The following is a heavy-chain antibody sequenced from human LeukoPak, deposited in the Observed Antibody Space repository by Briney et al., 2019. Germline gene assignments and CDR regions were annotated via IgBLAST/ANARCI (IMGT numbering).Heavy chain of an antibody. Sequence: GGSLRLSCAASGFSFSTYWMTWVRQTSGKGLEWVANIKQDGSEKYYVDSVKGRFTISRDNAKNSLYLQMNSLRADDTAVYYCVSDRSGCYDYWGQGTLVTVSS. D-gene: IGHD2-15*01. CDR2: IKQDGSEK. V-gene: IGHV3-7*01. CDR1: GFSFSTYW. CDR3: VSDRSGCYDY. J-gene: IGHJ4*02.